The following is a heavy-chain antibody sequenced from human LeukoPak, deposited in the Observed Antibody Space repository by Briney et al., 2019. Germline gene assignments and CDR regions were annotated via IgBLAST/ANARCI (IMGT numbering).Heavy chain of an antibody. CDR1: RFTFSSYG. J-gene: IGHJ1*01. CDR2: IRYDGSNK. D-gene: IGHD6-19*01. Sequence: PGGSLRLSCAASRFTFSSYGMHWVRQAPGKGLEWVAFIRYDGSNKYYADSVKGRFTISRDNSKNTLYLQMNSLRAEDTAVYYCAKGGRSGWYEYFQHWGQGTLVTVSS. CDR3: AKGGRSGWYEYFQH. V-gene: IGHV3-30*02.